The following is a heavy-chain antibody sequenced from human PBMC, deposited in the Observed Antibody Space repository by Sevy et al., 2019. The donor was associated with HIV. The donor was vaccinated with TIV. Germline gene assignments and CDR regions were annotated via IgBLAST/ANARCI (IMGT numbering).Heavy chain of an antibody. V-gene: IGHV3-11*01. Sequence: GESLKISCAASGFTFSDYYMSWIRQAPGKGLEWVSYISNSGGTTYYAGSVKGRFTISRDNAKNSLYLQMNSLGAEDTAVYYCARITGWRFDYWGQGTLVTVSS. J-gene: IGHJ4*02. CDR3: ARITGWRFDY. CDR2: ISNSGGTT. D-gene: IGHD6-19*01. CDR1: GFTFSDYY.